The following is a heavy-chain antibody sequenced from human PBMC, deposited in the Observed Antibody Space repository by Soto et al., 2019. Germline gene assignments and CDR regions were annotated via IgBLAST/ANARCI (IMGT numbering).Heavy chain of an antibody. J-gene: IGHJ5*02. V-gene: IGHV1-69*13. D-gene: IGHD6-13*01. CDR3: ARDARTYSSSWPNWFDP. Sequence: SVKVSCKASGGTFSSYAISWVRQAPGQGLEWMGGIIPIFGTANYAQKFQGRVTITADESTSTAYMELSSLRSEDTAVYYCARDARTYSSSWPNWFDPWGQGTLVTVPQ. CDR2: IIPIFGTA. CDR1: GGTFSSYA.